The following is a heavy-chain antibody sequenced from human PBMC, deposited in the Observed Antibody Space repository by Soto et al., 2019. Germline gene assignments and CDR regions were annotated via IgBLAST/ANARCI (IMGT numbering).Heavy chain of an antibody. J-gene: IGHJ6*02. CDR2: ISAYNGNT. D-gene: IGHD3-3*01. V-gene: IGHV1-18*01. CDR3: ARGGMILEWLSLPVYYYYYGVDV. CDR1: GYTFPSYG. Sequence: ASVNVSCMASGYTFPSYGISWVRQAPRQRLQWMXRISAYNGNTNYAQKFQGRVTITADESTSTAYMELSSLRSEDTAVYYCARGGMILEWLSLPVYYYYYGVDVWGQGTTVTVSS.